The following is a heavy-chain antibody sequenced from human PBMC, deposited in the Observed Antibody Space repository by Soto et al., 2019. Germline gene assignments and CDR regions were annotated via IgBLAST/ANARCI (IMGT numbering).Heavy chain of an antibody. CDR3: ARSPITMVRGVIHGWDY. D-gene: IGHD3-10*01. CDR1: GFTFSSYW. Sequence: EVKLVESGGGLVQPGGSLRLSCAASGFTFSSYWMSWVRQAPGKGLEWVANIKQDGSEKYYVDSVKGRFTISRDNAKNSLYLQMNSLRAEDTAVYYCARSPITMVRGVIHGWDYWGQGTLVTVSS. CDR2: IKQDGSEK. V-gene: IGHV3-7*01. J-gene: IGHJ4*02.